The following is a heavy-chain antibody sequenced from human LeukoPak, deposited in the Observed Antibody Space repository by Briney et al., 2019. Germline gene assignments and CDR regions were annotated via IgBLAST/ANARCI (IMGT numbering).Heavy chain of an antibody. CDR3: ARDGGYYGSGTFDY. V-gene: IGHV4-30-2*01. CDR2: IYHSGST. J-gene: IGHJ4*02. Sequence: SETLSLTCAVSGGSISSGGYSWSWIRQPSGKGLEWIGYIYHSGSTYYNPSLKSRVTISVDRSKNQFSLKLSSVTAADTAVYYCARDGGYYGSGTFDYWGQGTLVTVSS. CDR1: GGSISSGGYS. D-gene: IGHD3-10*01.